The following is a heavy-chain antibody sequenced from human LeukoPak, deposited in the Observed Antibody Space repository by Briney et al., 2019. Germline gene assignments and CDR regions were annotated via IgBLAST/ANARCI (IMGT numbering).Heavy chain of an antibody. D-gene: IGHD3-22*01. V-gene: IGHV3-15*01. Sequence: GGSLRLSCAASGFTFNIAWMNWVRQAPGRGLEWVGRIKSKTDGGTTDHAAPVKGRFTISRDDSKNTLYLQMNSLKTEDTAVYYCTTAYDSSGPSGDYWGQGTLVTVSS. CDR3: TTAYDSSGPSGDY. CDR2: IKSKTDGGTT. CDR1: GFTFNIAW. J-gene: IGHJ4*02.